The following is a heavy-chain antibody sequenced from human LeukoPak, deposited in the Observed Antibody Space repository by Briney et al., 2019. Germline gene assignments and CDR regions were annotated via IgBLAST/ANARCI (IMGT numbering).Heavy chain of an antibody. D-gene: IGHD3-22*01. CDR2: IYYSGST. V-gene: IGHV4-59*01. Sequence: SETLSLTCTVSGGSISSYYWSWIRQPPGKGLEWIGYIYYSGSTNCNPSLKSRVTISVDTSKNQFSLKLSSVTAADTAVYYCAAYDSTLFDYWGQGTLVTVSS. J-gene: IGHJ4*02. CDR3: AAYDSTLFDY. CDR1: GGSISSYY.